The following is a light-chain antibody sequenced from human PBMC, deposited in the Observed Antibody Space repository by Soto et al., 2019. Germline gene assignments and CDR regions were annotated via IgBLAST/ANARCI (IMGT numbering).Light chain of an antibody. V-gene: IGKV1-39*01. CDR2: AAS. J-gene: IGKJ1*01. Sequence: DIQMTQSPSSLSASVGDRVTITCRASQNINNYLNWYQHKPGTAPKLLIYAASSLQSGVPSRFSGSGSGTDFTLTISSLQPEDFATYYCQQSYSTLWTFGQGTKVDIK. CDR1: QNINNY. CDR3: QQSYSTLWT.